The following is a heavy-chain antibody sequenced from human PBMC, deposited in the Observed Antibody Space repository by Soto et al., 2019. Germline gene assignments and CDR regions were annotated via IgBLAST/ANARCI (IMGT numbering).Heavy chain of an antibody. Sequence: QLQLQESGPGLVKPSETLSLTCTVSGGSISSISFYWGWIRQPPGKGLEWIGSIYYNGGTYYNPSLKSRLPMFVDTSTNQISLKLRSVIAADTAVYYCARSQKYCGGGSCYSAFDHWGQGTLVTVSS. CDR1: GGSISSISFY. CDR2: IYYNGGT. CDR3: ARSQKYCGGGSCYSAFDH. V-gene: IGHV4-39*01. D-gene: IGHD2-15*01. J-gene: IGHJ4*02.